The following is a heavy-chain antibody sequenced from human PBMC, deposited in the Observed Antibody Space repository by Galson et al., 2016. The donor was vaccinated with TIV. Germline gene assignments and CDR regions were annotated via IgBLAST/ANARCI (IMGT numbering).Heavy chain of an antibody. Sequence: QSGAEVKKPGESLRISCKGSGSSFTNYWITWVRQMPGKGLEWMGRIDPSDSYINYRPSFQGHVTISADRSINTAYLQWSSLKASDSAMYYCARGVSTGSGWLDPWGQGTLVTVSS. CDR1: GSSFTNYW. D-gene: IGHD3-3*01. CDR3: ARGVSTGSGWLDP. V-gene: IGHV5-10-1*01. J-gene: IGHJ5*02. CDR2: IDPSDSYI.